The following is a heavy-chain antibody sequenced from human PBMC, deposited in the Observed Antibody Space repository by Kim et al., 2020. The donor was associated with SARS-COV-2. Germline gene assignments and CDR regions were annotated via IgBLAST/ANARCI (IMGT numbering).Heavy chain of an antibody. Sequence: GGSLRLSCAASGFTFSSYWMHWVRQAPGKGLVWVSRINSDGSSTSYADSVKGRFTISRDNAKNTLYLQMNSLRAEDTAVYYCARDGGAQQLVQDYYYYGMDVWGQGTTVTVSS. D-gene: IGHD6-13*01. CDR2: INSDGSST. CDR3: ARDGGAQQLVQDYYYYGMDV. J-gene: IGHJ6*02. V-gene: IGHV3-74*01. CDR1: GFTFSSYW.